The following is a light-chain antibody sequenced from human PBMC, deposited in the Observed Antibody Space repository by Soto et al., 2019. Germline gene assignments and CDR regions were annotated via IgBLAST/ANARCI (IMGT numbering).Light chain of an antibody. Sequence: DIQMTQSPSTLSASVGDRVTITCRASQSIDSWLAWYQQKPGKAPKLLMYKASSLESGVPSRFSGSGSETEFTLTISSLQSDDFATYYCQHYKSYPWTFGQGTKVDIK. CDR1: QSIDSW. CDR3: QHYKSYPWT. CDR2: KAS. V-gene: IGKV1-5*03. J-gene: IGKJ1*01.